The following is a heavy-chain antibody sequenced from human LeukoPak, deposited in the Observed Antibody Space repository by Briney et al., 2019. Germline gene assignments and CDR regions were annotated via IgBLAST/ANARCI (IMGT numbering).Heavy chain of an antibody. V-gene: IGHV4-34*01. D-gene: IGHD5-18*01. CDR3: ASGAYSFYYMDV. CDR2: INHSGST. J-gene: IGHJ6*03. CDR1: GGSFSGYY. Sequence: SETLSLTCAVYGGSFSGYYWSWIRQPPGKGLEWIGEINHSGSTNYNPSLKSRVTISVDTSKNQFSLKLTSVTAADTAVYYCASGAYSFYYMDVWGKGTTVTVSS.